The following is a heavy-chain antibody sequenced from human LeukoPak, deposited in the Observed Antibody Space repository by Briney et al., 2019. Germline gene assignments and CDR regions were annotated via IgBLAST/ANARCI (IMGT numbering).Heavy chain of an antibody. CDR2: IYYSGRT. J-gene: IGHJ3*02. D-gene: IGHD2/OR15-2a*01. Sequence: SETLSLTCTVSGGSITTDHWNWIRQPPGKGLEWIGCIYYSGRTYYNPSLESRVTISVDMSKSQFSLRLTSVTAADTALYYCARKNDFEIWGRGTLVTVSS. CDR1: GGSITTDH. V-gene: IGHV4-59*01. CDR3: ARKNDFEI.